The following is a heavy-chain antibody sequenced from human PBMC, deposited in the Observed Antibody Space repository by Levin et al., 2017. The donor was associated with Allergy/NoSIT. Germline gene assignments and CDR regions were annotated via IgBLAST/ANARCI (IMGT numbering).Heavy chain of an antibody. Sequence: SETLSLTCAVYGGSFSGYYWSWIRQPPGKGLEWIGEINHSGSTNYNPSLKSRVTISVDTSKNQFSLKLSSVTAADTAVYYCARGCIPTSLTDYFDYWGQGTLVTVSS. CDR1: GGSFSGYY. CDR3: ARGCIPTSLTDYFDY. V-gene: IGHV4-34*01. J-gene: IGHJ4*02. D-gene: IGHD2-8*01. CDR2: INHSGST.